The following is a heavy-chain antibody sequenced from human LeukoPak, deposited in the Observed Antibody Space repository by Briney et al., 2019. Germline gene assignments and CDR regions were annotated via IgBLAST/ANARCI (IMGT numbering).Heavy chain of an antibody. CDR2: IHYSGTT. Sequence: SETLSLTCNVSGGSISDNDYSWDWIRQPPGKGLEWVGCIHYSGTTYANPSLNRPISISVDTSKSQFSLKLRSVHAADTAVYYCARRYYFVSGSYYPFDFWGQGTLVTVSS. J-gene: IGHJ4*02. CDR1: GGSISDNDYS. CDR3: ARRYYFVSGSYYPFDF. D-gene: IGHD3-10*01. V-gene: IGHV4-39*01.